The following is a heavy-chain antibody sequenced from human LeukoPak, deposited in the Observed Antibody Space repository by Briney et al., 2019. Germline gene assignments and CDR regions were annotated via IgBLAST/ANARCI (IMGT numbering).Heavy chain of an antibody. CDR1: GGSISSYY. CDR2: IYTSGST. V-gene: IGHV4-4*09. CDR3: ASFTVDGDYYYYMDV. Sequence: SETLSLTCTVSGGSISSYYWSWIRQPPGKGLEWIGYIYTSGSTNYNPSLKSRVTISVDTSKNQFSLKLSSVTAADTAVYYCASFTVDGDYYYYMDVWGKGTTVTVSS. D-gene: IGHD4-17*01. J-gene: IGHJ6*03.